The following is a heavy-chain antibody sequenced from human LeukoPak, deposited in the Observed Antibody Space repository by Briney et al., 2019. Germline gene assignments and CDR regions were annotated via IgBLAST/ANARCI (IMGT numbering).Heavy chain of an antibody. D-gene: IGHD6-6*01. CDR2: IIPILGIA. V-gene: IGHV1-69*04. Sequence: SVKVSCKASGGTFSSYAISWVRQAPGQGVEWMGRIIPILGIANYAQKFQGRVTITADKSTSTAYMELSSLRSEDTAVYYCARATSIAAAYYFDYWGQGTLVTVSS. CDR3: ARATSIAAAYYFDY. J-gene: IGHJ4*02. CDR1: GGTFSSYA.